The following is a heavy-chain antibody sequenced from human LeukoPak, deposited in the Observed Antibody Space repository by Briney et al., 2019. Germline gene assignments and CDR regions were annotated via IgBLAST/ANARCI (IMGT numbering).Heavy chain of an antibody. V-gene: IGHV4-59*01. CDR3: ARGRTYYEIFQWQEKWFDP. CDR1: GGSISSYY. CDR2: IYYSGST. D-gene: IGHD3-9*01. J-gene: IGHJ5*02. Sequence: PSETLSLTCTVSGGSISSYYWNWIRQPPGKGLEWIGYIYYSGSTNYNPSLKSRVTISVVTSKNQFSLKLSSVTAADTAVYYCARGRTYYEIFQWQEKWFDPWGQGTLVTVSS.